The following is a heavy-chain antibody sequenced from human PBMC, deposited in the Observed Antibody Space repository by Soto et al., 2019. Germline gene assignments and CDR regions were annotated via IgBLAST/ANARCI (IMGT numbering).Heavy chain of an antibody. J-gene: IGHJ6*02. V-gene: IGHV4-30-4*01. CDR1: GGSISSDHYH. D-gene: IGHD4-17*01. CDR2: IHYSGSV. CDR3: VREDDGGDRDYYGLDV. Sequence: QVQLQESGPGLVRPSQTLSLTCTVSGGSISSDHYHWTWIRQTPGKGLEWIGYIHYSGSVYYNPYLQRPITMSVDTSNNLYALKLSSVTAADTAVYFCVREDDGGDRDYYGLDVWGQGTTVTVSS.